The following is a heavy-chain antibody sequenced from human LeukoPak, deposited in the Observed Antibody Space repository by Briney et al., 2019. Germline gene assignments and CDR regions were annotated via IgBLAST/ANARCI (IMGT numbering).Heavy chain of an antibody. CDR2: INPNSGGT. Sequence: GASVKVSCKASGYSFTSYYMHWVRQAPGQGLEWMGWINPNSGGTNYAQKFQGRVTMTRDTSISTAYMELSRLRSDDTAVYYCARRSVVVTATDFDYWGQGTLVTVSS. J-gene: IGHJ4*02. CDR1: GYSFTSYY. CDR3: ARRSVVVTATDFDY. D-gene: IGHD2-21*02. V-gene: IGHV1-2*02.